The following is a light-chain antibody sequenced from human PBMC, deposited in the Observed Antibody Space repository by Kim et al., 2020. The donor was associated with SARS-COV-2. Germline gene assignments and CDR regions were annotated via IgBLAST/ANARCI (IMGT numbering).Light chain of an antibody. J-gene: IGKJ4*01. CDR1: QSVSTS. Sequence: EIVMTQSPATLSLSLGERATLSCRASQSVSTSLAGYQQRPGQAPRVLIYEASTRATGVPARFSGSGSGTEFTLTISSLESEDFAVYYCQQYDNWPQLSFGGGTKVDIK. CDR2: EAS. CDR3: QQYDNWPQLS. V-gene: IGKV3-15*01.